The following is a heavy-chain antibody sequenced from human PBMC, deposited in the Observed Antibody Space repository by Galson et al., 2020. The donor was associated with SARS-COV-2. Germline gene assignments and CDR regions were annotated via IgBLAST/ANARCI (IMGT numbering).Heavy chain of an antibody. D-gene: IGHD3-16*01. CDR3: AKVAYYEGHGYLDAFDV. J-gene: IGHJ3*01. V-gene: IGHV3-30*18. Sequence: GESLKISCEASGFSFGKFGMHWVRQAPGKGLEWVAALSFDEGYRYFADSVKGRFTVSRDNSNSTLFLQMNSLKVEDTALYFCAKVAYYEGHGYLDAFDVWGRGTLVTVSS. CDR1: GFSFGKFG. CDR2: LSFDEGYR.